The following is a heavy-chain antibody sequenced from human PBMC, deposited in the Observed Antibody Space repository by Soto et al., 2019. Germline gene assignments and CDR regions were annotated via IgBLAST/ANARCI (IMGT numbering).Heavy chain of an antibody. CDR1: GYSFTSYW. D-gene: IGHD2-2*01. CDR3: ARDISASWQYNWFDP. Sequence: LGESLKISCKGSGYSFTSYWIGWVRQMPGKGLEWMGIIYPGDSDTRYSPSFQGQVTISADKSISTAYLQWSSLKASDTAMYYCARDISASWQYNWFDPWGQGTLVTVSS. CDR2: IYPGDSDT. J-gene: IGHJ5*02. V-gene: IGHV5-51*01.